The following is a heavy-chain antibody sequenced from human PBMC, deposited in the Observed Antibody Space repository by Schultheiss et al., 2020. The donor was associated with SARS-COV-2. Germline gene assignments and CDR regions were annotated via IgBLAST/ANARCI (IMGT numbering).Heavy chain of an antibody. CDR1: GFTFSSFG. CDR3: GAPEIQLWRDY. J-gene: IGHJ4*02. CDR2: IAFDGSNK. Sequence: GGSLRLSCAASGFTFSSFGMHWVRQAPGKGLEWVAVIAFDGSNKYYADSVKGRFTISRDNAKNSLYLQMNSLRAEDTAVYYCGAPEIQLWRDYWGQGTLVTVSS. D-gene: IGHD5-18*01. V-gene: IGHV3-30*03.